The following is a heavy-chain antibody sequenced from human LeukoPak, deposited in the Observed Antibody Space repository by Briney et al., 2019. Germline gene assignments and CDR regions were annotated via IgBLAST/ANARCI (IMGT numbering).Heavy chain of an antibody. CDR3: ARGDIVVIPAAISAYYYMDF. J-gene: IGHJ6*03. D-gene: IGHD2-2*01. V-gene: IGHV4-34*01. Sequence: SETLSLTCAVYGGSFSGYYWSWIRQPPGKGLEWIGEINHSGSTNYNPSLKSRVTISVDTSKNQFSLKLSSVTAAYTAVYYCARGDIVVIPAAISAYYYMDFWGKGTTVTVSS. CDR1: GGSFSGYY. CDR2: INHSGST.